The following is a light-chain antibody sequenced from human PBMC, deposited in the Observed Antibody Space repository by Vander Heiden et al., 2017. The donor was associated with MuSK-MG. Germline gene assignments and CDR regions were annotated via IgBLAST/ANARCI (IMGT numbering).Light chain of an antibody. V-gene: IGLV2-23*02. CDR1: SSDVGSYNL. CDR3: CSYAGSSTYV. Sequence: QSALTQPASGAGSPGQSITISCTGTSSDVGSYNLVSWYQQHPGKAPKLMFYEVSKRPAVVANRFSCSKSGNTASLTISGLQAEDDADYYCCSYAGSSTYVFGTGTKVTVL. CDR2: EVS. J-gene: IGLJ1*01.